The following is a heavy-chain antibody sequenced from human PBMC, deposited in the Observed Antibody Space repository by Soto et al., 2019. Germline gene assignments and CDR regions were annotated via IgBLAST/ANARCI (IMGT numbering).Heavy chain of an antibody. V-gene: IGHV1-69*13. CDR2: IIPIFGTA. Sequence: SVKVSCKASGGPFSSYAISWVRQAPGQGLEWMGGIIPIFGTANYAQKFQGRVTITADESTSTAYMELSSLRSEDTAVYYCAKWDLYTTVFDYWGQGTLVTVSS. CDR1: GGPFSSYA. D-gene: IGHD4-17*01. J-gene: IGHJ4*02. CDR3: AKWDLYTTVFDY.